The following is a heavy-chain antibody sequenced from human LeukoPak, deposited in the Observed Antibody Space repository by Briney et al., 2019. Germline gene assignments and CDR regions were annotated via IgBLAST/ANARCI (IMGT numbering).Heavy chain of an antibody. J-gene: IGHJ4*02. D-gene: IGHD3-22*01. Sequence: GASVKVSCKASGYTFTSYYMHWVRQAPGQGLEWMGIINPSGGSTSYAQKFQGRVTMTRDTSTSTVYMELSSLRSEDTAVYYCATSNEDYYDSSGYYCLGYWGQGTLVTVSS. CDR1: GYTFTSYY. CDR3: ATSNEDYYDSSGYYCLGY. V-gene: IGHV1-46*01. CDR2: INPSGGST.